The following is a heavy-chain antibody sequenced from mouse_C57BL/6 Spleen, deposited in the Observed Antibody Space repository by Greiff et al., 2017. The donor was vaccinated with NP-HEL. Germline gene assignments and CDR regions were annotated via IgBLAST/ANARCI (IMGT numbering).Heavy chain of an antibody. J-gene: IGHJ2*01. Sequence: VQLKQPGAELVRPGSSVKLSCKASGYTFTSYWMDWVKQRPGQGLEWIGNIYPSDSETHYNQKFKDKATLTVDKSSSTAYMQLSSLTSEDSAVYYCASASQGYFDYWGQGTTLTVSS. CDR1: GYTFTSYW. V-gene: IGHV1-61*01. D-gene: IGHD6-1*01. CDR3: ASASQGYFDY. CDR2: IYPSDSET.